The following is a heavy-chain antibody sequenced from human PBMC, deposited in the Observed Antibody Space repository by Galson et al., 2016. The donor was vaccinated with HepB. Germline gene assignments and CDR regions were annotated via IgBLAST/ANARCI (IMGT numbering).Heavy chain of an antibody. CDR1: GHSFTNYW. D-gene: IGHD6-19*01. V-gene: IGHV5-10-1*01. J-gene: IGHJ6*03. CDR3: ARQLADFPNYYMDV. CDR2: IDPSDSYT. Sequence: QSGAEVKKPGESLRISCKGSGHSFTNYWISWVRQMPGKGLEWMGRIDPSDSYTNYSPSFQGHVTISADKSISTAYLQWSSLRASDTAIYFCARQLADFPNYYMDVWGKGTTVTVSS.